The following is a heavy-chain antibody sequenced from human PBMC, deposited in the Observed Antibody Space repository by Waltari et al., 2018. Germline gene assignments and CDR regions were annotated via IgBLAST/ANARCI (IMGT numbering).Heavy chain of an antibody. D-gene: IGHD2-8*01. J-gene: IGHJ3*02. CDR2: INAGNGNT. V-gene: IGHV1-3*03. CDR3: ARSALMVYLWGAFDI. Sequence: QVQLVQSGAEEQKPGASVKGSCKASGYPFRRYAMHWVRQAPGQRLEWMGWINAGNGNTKYSQEFQGRVTITRDTSASTAYMELSSLRSEDMAVYYCARSALMVYLWGAFDIWGQGTMVTVSS. CDR1: GYPFRRYA.